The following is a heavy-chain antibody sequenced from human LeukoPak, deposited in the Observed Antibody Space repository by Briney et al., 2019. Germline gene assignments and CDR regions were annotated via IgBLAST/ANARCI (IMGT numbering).Heavy chain of an antibody. CDR3: ARFFLRGEYVWGSYRRPWFDP. J-gene: IGHJ5*02. CDR1: GFTFSRYS. D-gene: IGHD3-16*02. V-gene: IGHV3-21*01. CDR2: ISSSSSYI. Sequence: GGSLRLSCAASGFTFSRYSMNWVRQAPGKGLEWVSSISSSSSYIYYADSVKGRFTISGDNAKNSLYLQMNSLRAEDTAVYYCARFFLRGEYVWGSYRRPWFDPWGQGTLVTVSS.